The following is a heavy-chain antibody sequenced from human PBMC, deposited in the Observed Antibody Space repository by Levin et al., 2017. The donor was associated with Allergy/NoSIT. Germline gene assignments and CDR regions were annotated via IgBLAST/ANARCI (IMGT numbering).Heavy chain of an antibody. V-gene: IGHV3-21*01. CDR3: ARDKTPYQRVNYFFDY. CDR1: GFTFSSYS. D-gene: IGHD3-10*01. Sequence: PEASVKVSCAASGFTFSSYSMNWVRQAPGKGLEWVSSISSSSSYIYYADSVKGRFTISRDNAKNSLYLQMNSLRAEDTAVYYCARDKTPYQRVNYFFDYWGQGTLVTVSS. CDR2: ISSSSSYI. J-gene: IGHJ4*02.